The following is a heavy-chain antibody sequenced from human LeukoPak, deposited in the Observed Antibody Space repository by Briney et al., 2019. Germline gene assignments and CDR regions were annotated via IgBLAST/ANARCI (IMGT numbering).Heavy chain of an antibody. CDR1: GGSISNYY. CDR3: VKPRKYTTNWSFDY. Sequence: SETLSLTCSVSGGSISNYYWSWIRQPPGKGLEWIGCIRYSGNSNYNPSLKSRVTISLDTSKNQFSLKLSSVTAADTAVYYCVKPRKYTTNWSFDYWGQGTLVTVSS. J-gene: IGHJ4*02. CDR2: IRYSGNS. D-gene: IGHD6-13*01. V-gene: IGHV4-59*01.